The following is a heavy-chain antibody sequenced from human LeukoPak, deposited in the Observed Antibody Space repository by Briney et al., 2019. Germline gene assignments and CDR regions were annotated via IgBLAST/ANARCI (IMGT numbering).Heavy chain of an antibody. J-gene: IGHJ4*02. CDR1: GFTVSSNY. D-gene: IGHD3-22*01. Sequence: GGSLRLSCAASGFTVSSNYMSWVRQAPGKGLEWVSVIYSGGSTYYADSVKSRFTISRDNSKNTLYLQMNSLRAEDTAVYYCARENYYDSSGYWAQYYFDYWGQGTLVTVSS. CDR2: IYSGGST. CDR3: ARENYYDSSGYWAQYYFDY. V-gene: IGHV3-66*01.